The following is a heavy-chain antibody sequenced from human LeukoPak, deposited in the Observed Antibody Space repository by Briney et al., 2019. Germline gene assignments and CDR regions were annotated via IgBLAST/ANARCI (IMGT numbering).Heavy chain of an antibody. Sequence: GGSLRLSCAASGFTFRSYAMHWVRQAPGKGLEWVAVISYDGSNKYYADSVKGRFTISRDNSKNTLYLQMNSLRAEDTAVNYCARSPLRLGELSSFFDYWGQGTLVTVSS. J-gene: IGHJ4*02. D-gene: IGHD3-16*02. CDR2: ISYDGSNK. CDR1: GFTFRSYA. CDR3: ARSPLRLGELSSFFDY. V-gene: IGHV3-30-3*01.